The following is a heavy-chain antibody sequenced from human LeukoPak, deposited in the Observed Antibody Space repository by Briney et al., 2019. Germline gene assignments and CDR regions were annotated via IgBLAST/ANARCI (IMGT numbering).Heavy chain of an antibody. V-gene: IGHV1-18*01. Sequence: ASVKVSCKASGYSFSSYGINWVRQAPGQGLEWMGWVSAHNGCTNSPQKFQGRVIMTTETSTSTAYMELRSLKSDDTAVYYCGRGGYSYGYADYWGQGTLVTVSS. J-gene: IGHJ4*02. CDR2: VSAHNGCT. CDR1: GYSFSSYG. CDR3: GRGGYSYGYADY. D-gene: IGHD5-18*01.